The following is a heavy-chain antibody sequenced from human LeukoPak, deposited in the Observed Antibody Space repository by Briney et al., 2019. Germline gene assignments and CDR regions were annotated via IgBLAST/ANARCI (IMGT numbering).Heavy chain of an antibody. CDR3: ARSLEVDP. Sequence: GSLRLSCSTSGITFSFSTINWVRPGPGEGLEWVSSISSTSTSINYADSVRGRFTISRDNAKNSLYLQMSSLRAEDTAVYYCARSLEVDPWGQGTLVTVSS. J-gene: IGHJ5*02. CDR1: GITFSFST. CDR2: ISSTSTSI. V-gene: IGHV3-21*01.